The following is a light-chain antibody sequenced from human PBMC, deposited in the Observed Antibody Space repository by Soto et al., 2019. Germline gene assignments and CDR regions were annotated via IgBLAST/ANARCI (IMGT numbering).Light chain of an antibody. J-gene: IGLJ2*01. V-gene: IGLV1-40*01. CDR2: GNN. Sequence: QSVLTQPPSVSGAPGQRVTISCTGSSSNIGAGYDVHWYQQLPGTAPKLLIYGNNNRPSGVPDRFSGSKSGTSASLAITGLQAEYEAAYYCQSYDSDLSVVFGGGTKVTVL. CDR3: QSYDSDLSVV. CDR1: SSNIGAGYD.